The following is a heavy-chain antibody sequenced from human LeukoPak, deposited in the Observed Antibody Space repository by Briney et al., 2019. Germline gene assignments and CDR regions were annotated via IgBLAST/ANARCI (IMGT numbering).Heavy chain of an antibody. Sequence: GGSLRLSCAASGFTFSIDAMSWVRQAPGKGLEWFSAISGSGGITYYADSVKGRFTIHRDNSKNTLYLQMNSLRAEDTAVYYCAKEQPIYGGFDIWGQGTMVTVSS. CDR3: AKEQPIYGGFDI. CDR2: ISGSGGIT. CDR1: GFTFSIDA. D-gene: IGHD3-16*01. V-gene: IGHV3-23*01. J-gene: IGHJ3*02.